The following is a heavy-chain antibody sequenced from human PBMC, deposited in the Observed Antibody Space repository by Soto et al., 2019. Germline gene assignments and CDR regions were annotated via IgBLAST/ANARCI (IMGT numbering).Heavy chain of an antibody. CDR3: ASDPTYSDNGMVVPAKYGMDV. J-gene: IGHJ6*02. Sequence: ASVKVSCKTSGYTFTRYGISWVRQAPGQGLEWMGWISGYDGRTNFAQKIQDRINMNTDTSTSTDYKELSSQRPEDTAVYYSASDPTYSDNGMVVPAKYGMDVWGQGTTVTVSS. CDR2: ISGYDGRT. V-gene: IGHV1-18*01. D-gene: IGHD2-15*01. CDR1: GYTFTRYG.